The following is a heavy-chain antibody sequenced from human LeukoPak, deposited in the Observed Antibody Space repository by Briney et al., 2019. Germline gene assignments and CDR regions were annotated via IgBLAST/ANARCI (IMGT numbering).Heavy chain of an antibody. Sequence: GGSLRLSCAASGFSFSGYSMNWVRQAPGEGLEWVSSVSRSSSYTYYADSVKGRFTISRDNSKNTLYLQMNSLRAEDTAVYYCAKDQSYYDILTGYDYWGQGTLVTVSS. D-gene: IGHD3-9*01. CDR2: VSRSSSYT. CDR1: GFSFSGYS. CDR3: AKDQSYYDILTGYDY. V-gene: IGHV3-21*01. J-gene: IGHJ4*02.